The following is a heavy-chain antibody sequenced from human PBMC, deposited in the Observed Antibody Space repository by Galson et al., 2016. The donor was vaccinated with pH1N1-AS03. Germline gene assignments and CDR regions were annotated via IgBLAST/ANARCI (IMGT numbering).Heavy chain of an antibody. CDR2: IMPIFGTT. CDR3: ARDNEPSAMFDF. Sequence: SVKVSCKASGGIFNSHAFSWVRQAPGQGLEWMGGIMPIFGTTNYAQKFQGRVTIIADKSSNTAYMEVSSLTSEDTAVYFCARDNEPSAMFDFWGQGTLVTVSS. V-gene: IGHV1-69*06. D-gene: IGHD2-2*01. CDR1: GGIFNSHA. J-gene: IGHJ4*02.